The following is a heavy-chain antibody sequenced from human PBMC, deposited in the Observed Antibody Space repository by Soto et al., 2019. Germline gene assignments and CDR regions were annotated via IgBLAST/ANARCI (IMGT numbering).Heavy chain of an antibody. CDR1: GGSISPYY. D-gene: IGHD3-22*01. J-gene: IGHJ5*02. V-gene: IGHV4-59*08. CDR2: IYYTGTT. CDR3: ARLGGYYQALDT. Sequence: SETLSLTCTVSGGSISPYYWSWIRQPPGKGLEWIGYIYYTGTTRYNPSLKSRVTTSVDTSKNQFSLKLSSVTAAYTAVYYCARLGGYYQALDTWGQGTLVTVSS.